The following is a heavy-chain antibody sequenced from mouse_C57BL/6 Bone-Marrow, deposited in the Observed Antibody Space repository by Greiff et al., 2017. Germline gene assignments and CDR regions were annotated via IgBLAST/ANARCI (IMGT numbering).Heavy chain of an antibody. J-gene: IGHJ2*01. D-gene: IGHD1-2*01. Sequence: EVQGVESGGDLVKPGGSLKLSCAASGFTFSSYGMSWVRQTPDKRLEWVATISSGGSYTNYPDSVKGRFTISRDNAKNTMYLQKSSLKSEDTAMYYCARHRTTAFDYWGQGTTLTVSS. CDR3: ARHRTTAFDY. V-gene: IGHV5-6*01. CDR2: ISSGGSYT. CDR1: GFTFSSYG.